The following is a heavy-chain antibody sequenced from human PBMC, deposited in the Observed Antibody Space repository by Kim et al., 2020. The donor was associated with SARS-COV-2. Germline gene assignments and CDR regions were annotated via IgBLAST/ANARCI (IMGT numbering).Heavy chain of an antibody. CDR3: SATRGSS. V-gene: IGHV3-23*01. Sequence: GGSLRLSCAASGFSFSNFAMTWVRQAPGKGLEWVSGISGTGGNTYYADSVKGRFTISRDNSKNTLYLQMNSLRVEDTAVYYCSATRGSSWGQGTLGTVFS. J-gene: IGHJ4*02. CDR1: GFSFSNFA. D-gene: IGHD6-6*01. CDR2: ISGTGGNT.